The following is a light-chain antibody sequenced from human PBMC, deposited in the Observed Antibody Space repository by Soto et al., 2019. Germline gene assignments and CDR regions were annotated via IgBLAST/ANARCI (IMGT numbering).Light chain of an antibody. J-gene: IGKJ1*01. CDR1: QSVSSY. CDR2: PAS. CDR3: QQSYRTPLT. V-gene: IGKV1-39*01. Sequence: IQMTQAPSSLYAPVGDMVTITCRASQSVSSYLKWYQQKTGKAPKLLIYPASSLQSGVPSRFSGSGSGTDFTLTLSSLHPEDFANYCCQQSYRTPLTFGRGTKVEIK.